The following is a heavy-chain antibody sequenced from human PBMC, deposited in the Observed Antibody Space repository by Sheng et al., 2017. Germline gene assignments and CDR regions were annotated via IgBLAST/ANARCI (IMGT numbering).Heavy chain of an antibody. CDR2: IIVMFKTT. V-gene: IGHV1-69*18. J-gene: IGHJ5*02. D-gene: IGHD3-10*01. Sequence: EQLEQSGTELKTPGSSVKVSCKVSGGIFRNYAISWVRQAPGEGLEWMGMIIVMFKTTTYTQKLQGRVTISADEPSNTVYMDLSRLTSEDTAVYYCARDLFSVTSGSHYKIPNWFDPWGQGTRVTVSS. CDR3: ARDLFSVTSGSHYKIPNWFDP. CDR1: GGIFRNYA.